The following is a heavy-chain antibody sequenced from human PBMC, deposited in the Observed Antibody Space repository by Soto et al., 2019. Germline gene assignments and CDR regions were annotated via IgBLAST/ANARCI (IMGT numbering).Heavy chain of an antibody. CDR1: GYIFTTYW. CDR2: IHPGDSGA. V-gene: IGHV5-51*01. CDR3: ARRGHYGDYWWFDP. D-gene: IGHD4-17*01. J-gene: IGHJ5*02. Sequence: LKISCKGSGYIFTTYWIGWVRQMPGKGLEWMGLIHPGDSGAKYSPSFQGHVTISVDSSINTAYLQWGSLKASDAAIYYCARRGHYGDYWWFDPWGQGTPVTVSS.